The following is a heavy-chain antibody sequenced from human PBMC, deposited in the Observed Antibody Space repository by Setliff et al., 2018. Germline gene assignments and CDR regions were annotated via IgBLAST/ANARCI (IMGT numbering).Heavy chain of an antibody. CDR2: IIPMFGT. CDR3: ARVPRLEWLLPTFDS. V-gene: IGHV1-69*05. D-gene: IGHD3-3*01. Sequence: SVKVSCKASGGTFSSYVISWVREAPGQGLEWMGGIIPMFGTNYAQRFQGRVTTTIDTSTSTAYMELRSLRSDDTAVYYCARVPRLEWLLPTFDSWGQGTLVTVSS. J-gene: IGHJ4*02. CDR1: GGTFSSYV.